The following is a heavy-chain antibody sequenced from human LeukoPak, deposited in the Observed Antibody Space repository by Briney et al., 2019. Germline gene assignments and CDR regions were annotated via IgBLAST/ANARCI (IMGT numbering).Heavy chain of an antibody. D-gene: IGHD1-1*01. CDR2: IIPIFGTA. J-gene: IGHJ5*02. Sequence: ASVKVSCKASGGTFISYAISWVRQAPGQGLEWMGGIIPIFGTANYAQKFQGRVTITADESTSTAYMELSSLRSEDTAVYYCARIIIDPRGTPDRFDPWGQGTLVTVSS. CDR1: GGTFISYA. CDR3: ARIIIDPRGTPDRFDP. V-gene: IGHV1-69*13.